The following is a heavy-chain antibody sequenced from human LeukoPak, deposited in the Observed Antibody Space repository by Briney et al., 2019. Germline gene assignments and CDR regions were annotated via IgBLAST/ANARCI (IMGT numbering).Heavy chain of an antibody. V-gene: IGHV4-39*01. CDR1: GVSISSAPNY. CDR2: IHHSGGT. J-gene: IGHJ4*02. Sequence: SETLSLTCTVSGVSISSAPNYWDWIRQPPGKGLEWIGEIHHSGGTYYNPSLKSRVTISLDTSKNQFSLNLTSVTAADTAVYYCARRRLFGNSWPFDSWGQGNLGIVSS. CDR3: ARRRLFGNSWPFDS. D-gene: IGHD6-13*01.